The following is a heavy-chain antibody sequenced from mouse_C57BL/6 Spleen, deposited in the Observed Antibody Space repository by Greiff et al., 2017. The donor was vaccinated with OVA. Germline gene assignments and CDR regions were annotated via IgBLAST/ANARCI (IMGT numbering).Heavy chain of an antibody. D-gene: IGHD1-1*01. CDR3: ARYYGSSFYWYFDV. V-gene: IGHV1-69*01. CDR2: IDPSDSYT. Sequence: QVQLQQPGAELVMPGASVKLSCKASGYTFTSYWMHWVKQRPGQGLEWIGEIDPSDSYTNYNQKFKGKSTLTVDTSSSTAYMQLSSLTSEDSAVYYCARYYGSSFYWYFDVWGTGTTVTVSS. CDR1: GYTFTSYW. J-gene: IGHJ1*03.